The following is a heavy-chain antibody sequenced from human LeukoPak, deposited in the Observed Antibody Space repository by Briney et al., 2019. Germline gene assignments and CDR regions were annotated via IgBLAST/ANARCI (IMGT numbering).Heavy chain of an antibody. V-gene: IGHV3-23*01. Sequence: PGGSLRLSCAASGFTFSSYAMSWVRQAPGKGLEWVSGISGSGGGTYYADSARGRFTISRDNSKNTLYLQMNSLRAEDTAVYYCAKDSYSSTWFLFDYWGQGTLVTVSS. CDR1: GFTFSSYA. CDR2: ISGSGGGT. J-gene: IGHJ4*02. D-gene: IGHD6-13*01. CDR3: AKDSYSSTWFLFDY.